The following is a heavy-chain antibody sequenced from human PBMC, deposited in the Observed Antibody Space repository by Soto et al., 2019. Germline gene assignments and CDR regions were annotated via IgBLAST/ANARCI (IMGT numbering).Heavy chain of an antibody. J-gene: IGHJ4*02. CDR3: ARVAY. Sequence: GGSLRLSCVASGFNLSHPWMTWVRQAAGKGLEWVASISSGSSDTWYADSVKGRFIISRDNAQNSLFLQMNTLRPEDTAMYYCARVAYWGPGTQVTVSS. V-gene: IGHV3-21*01. CDR1: GFNLSHPW. CDR2: ISSGSSDT.